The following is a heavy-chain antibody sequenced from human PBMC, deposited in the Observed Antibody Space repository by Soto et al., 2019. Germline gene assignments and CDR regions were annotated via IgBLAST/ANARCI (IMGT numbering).Heavy chain of an antibody. V-gene: IGHV3-15*07. CDR1: GFIFSDAW. D-gene: IGHD3-9*01. CDR2: IKSKTDGGTT. J-gene: IGHJ4*01. Sequence: EVQLVESGGGLVNPGGSLRLSCAASGFIFSDAWINWVRQAPGKGLEWVGRIKSKTDGGTTDFAAPVKGRFAISRDDSRDVVYMEMYSLKTDDTAVYFCTTDSLFTGQLVRMDNWGHGPLVTVSS. CDR3: TTDSLFTGQLVRMDN.